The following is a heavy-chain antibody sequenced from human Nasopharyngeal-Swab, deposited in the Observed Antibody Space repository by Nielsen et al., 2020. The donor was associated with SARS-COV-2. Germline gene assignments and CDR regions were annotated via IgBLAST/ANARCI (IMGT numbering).Heavy chain of an antibody. CDR1: GFTFGSYA. CDR2: ISYDGSNK. V-gene: IGHV3-30-3*01. CDR3: ARDYGGNLGF. J-gene: IGHJ3*01. D-gene: IGHD4-23*01. Sequence: GESLKISCAASGFTFGSYAMHWVRQAPGKGLEWVAVISYDGSNKYYADSVKGRFTISRDNSKNTLYLQMNSLRAEDTAVYYCARDYGGNLGFWGQGTMVTVSS.